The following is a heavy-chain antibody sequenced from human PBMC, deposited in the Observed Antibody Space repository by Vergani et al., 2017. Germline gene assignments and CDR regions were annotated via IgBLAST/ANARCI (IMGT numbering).Heavy chain of an antibody. Sequence: QVQLQQWGAGLLKPSETLSLTCAVYGGSFSGYYWSWIRQPPGKGLEWIGEINHSGSTNYNPSLKSRVTISVDTSKNQFSLKLSSVTAADTAVYYCARVGSSWHGRRNFDYWGQGTLVTVSS. D-gene: IGHD5-18*01. CDR2: INHSGST. V-gene: IGHV4-34*01. CDR3: ARVGSSWHGRRNFDY. J-gene: IGHJ4*02. CDR1: GGSFSGYY.